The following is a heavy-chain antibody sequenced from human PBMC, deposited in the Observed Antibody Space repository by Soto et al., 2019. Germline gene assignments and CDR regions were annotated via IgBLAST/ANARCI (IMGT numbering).Heavy chain of an antibody. D-gene: IGHD2-2*01. CDR1: GFTFSSYA. Sequence: PGGSLRLSCAASGFTFSSYAMHWVRQAPGKGLEWVAVISYDGSNKYYADSVKGRFTISRDNSKNTLYLQMNSLRAEDTAVYYCARESYPGYQLRGHYYFGMDVWRQGTTVTVSS. V-gene: IGHV3-30-3*01. CDR3: ARESYPGYQLRGHYYFGMDV. CDR2: ISYDGSNK. J-gene: IGHJ6*02.